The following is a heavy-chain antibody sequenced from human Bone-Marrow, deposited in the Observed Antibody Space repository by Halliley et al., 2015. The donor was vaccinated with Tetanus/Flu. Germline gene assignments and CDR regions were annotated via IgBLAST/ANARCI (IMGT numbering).Heavy chain of an antibody. D-gene: IGHD6-13*01. CDR3: AKAEGPRWLDD. Sequence: TLSLTCTVSGGSISGSKWWTWVRQPPGKGLEWIGEIYHSGSTNYNPSLKSRVTIAVDKSKNQFSLNLSSVTAADTAVYYCAKAEGPRWLDDCGQGILLTVSS. J-gene: IGHJ4*02. CDR1: GGSISGSKW. CDR2: IYHSGST. V-gene: IGHV4-4*02.